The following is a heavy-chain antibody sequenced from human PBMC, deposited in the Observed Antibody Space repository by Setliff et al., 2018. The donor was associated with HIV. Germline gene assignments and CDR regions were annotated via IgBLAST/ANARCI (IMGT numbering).Heavy chain of an antibody. D-gene: IGHD3-22*01. Sequence: GSLRLSCKVSGFTFSDYWMSWVRQAPGKGLEWVANIKQDGSEKNYVDSVEGRFTISRDNAKNSLYLQMNSLRAEDTAVYYCSRDPEGYYDSSGYYRRGFLNYWGQGTLVTVSS. J-gene: IGHJ4*02. CDR2: IKQDGSEK. CDR3: SRDPEGYYDSSGYYRRGFLNY. V-gene: IGHV3-7*01. CDR1: GFTFSDYW.